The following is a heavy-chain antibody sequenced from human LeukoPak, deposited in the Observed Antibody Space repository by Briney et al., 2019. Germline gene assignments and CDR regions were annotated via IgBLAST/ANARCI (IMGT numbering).Heavy chain of an antibody. D-gene: IGHD1-26*01. J-gene: IGHJ5*02. CDR2: IYYSGST. Sequence: SETLSLTCTVSGGSISSSSYRWGWIRQPPGKGLEWIGSIYYSGSTYYNPSLKSRVTISVDTSKNQFSLKLSSVTAADTAVYYCARTARGLVGATQGWFDPWGQGTLVTVSS. CDR1: GGSISSSSYR. V-gene: IGHV4-39*01. CDR3: ARTARGLVGATQGWFDP.